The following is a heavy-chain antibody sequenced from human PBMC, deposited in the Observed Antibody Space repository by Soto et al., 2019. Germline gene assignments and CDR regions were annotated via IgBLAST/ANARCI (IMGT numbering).Heavy chain of an antibody. CDR2: ITGSGGDT. CDR3: AKGSASGSPYYFDY. Sequence: GGSLRLSCAASGFTFYSYXMSXXRQAPGKGLEWVSAITGSGGDTYHADSVKGRFTISRDNSKNTLYLQMNSLRAEDTAVYYCAKGSASGSPYYFDYWGRGTLVTVSS. CDR1: GFTFYSYX. V-gene: IGHV3-23*01. D-gene: IGHD6-25*01. J-gene: IGHJ4*02.